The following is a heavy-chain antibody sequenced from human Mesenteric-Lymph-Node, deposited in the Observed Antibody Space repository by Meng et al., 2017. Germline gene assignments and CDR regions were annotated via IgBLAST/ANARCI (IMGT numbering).Heavy chain of an antibody. V-gene: IGHV3-7*01. CDR3: AKAYNDYSTGGDY. Sequence: GESLKISCAASGFTFSDYYMSWIRQAPGKGLEWVANIKQDGSEKYYEDSVKGRFTISRDNAKNSLYLQMNSLRAEDTAVYYCAKAYNDYSTGGDYWGQGTLVTVSS. CDR2: IKQDGSEK. J-gene: IGHJ4*02. D-gene: IGHD1-1*01. CDR1: GFTFSDYY.